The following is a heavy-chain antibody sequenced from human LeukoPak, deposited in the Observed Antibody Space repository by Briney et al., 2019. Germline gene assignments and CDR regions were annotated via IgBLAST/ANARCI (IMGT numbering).Heavy chain of an antibody. D-gene: IGHD2-2*02. Sequence: GGSLRLSCAASGFTFDDYAMHWVRQAPGRGLEWVSLISWDGGNIYYADSMKGRFTISRDNSKNSLYLQMNSLRAEDSAFYYCAKAAIRYTTRWNNFDYWGQGTLVTVSS. J-gene: IGHJ4*02. CDR3: AKAAIRYTTRWNNFDY. CDR2: ISWDGGNI. CDR1: GFTFDDYA. V-gene: IGHV3-43D*03.